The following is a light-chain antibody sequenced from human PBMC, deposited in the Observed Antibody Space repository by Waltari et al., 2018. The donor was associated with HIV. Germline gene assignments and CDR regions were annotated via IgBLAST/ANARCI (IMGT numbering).Light chain of an antibody. J-gene: IGLJ2*01. Sequence: QSVLTQPPPVSGAPGQSVTISCTGGNSNIGADYGVHWYRQLPGTAPKLLIYDNNNRPSGVPDRFSGSKSGTSASLAITGLQAEDEADYYCQSYDSGLGGVFGGGTKLIVL. CDR2: DNN. CDR3: QSYDSGLGGV. V-gene: IGLV1-40*01. CDR1: NSNIGADYG.